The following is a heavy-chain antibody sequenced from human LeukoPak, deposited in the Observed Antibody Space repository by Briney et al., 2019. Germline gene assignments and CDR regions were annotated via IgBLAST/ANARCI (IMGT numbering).Heavy chain of an antibody. Sequence: GGSLRLSCAASGFTFSSYGMHWVRQAPGKGLEWVAFIRYDGSNKYYADSVKGRFTISRANSKNTLFLQMNSLRAEDTAVYYCAKSFGIATAGIDYWGQGTLVTVSS. CDR2: IRYDGSNK. J-gene: IGHJ4*02. CDR1: GFTFSSYG. CDR3: AKSFGIATAGIDY. D-gene: IGHD6-13*01. V-gene: IGHV3-30*02.